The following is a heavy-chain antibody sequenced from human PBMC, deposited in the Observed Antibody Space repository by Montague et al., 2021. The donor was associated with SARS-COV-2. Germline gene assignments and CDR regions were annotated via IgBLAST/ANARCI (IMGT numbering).Heavy chain of an antibody. V-gene: IGHV4-39*01. J-gene: IGHJ6*02. Sequence: SETLSLTCTVSGGSISNSSYYWGWIRQPPGKGLEWIGYIYYSGSTYYNPSLKSRVTISVDTSKNQFSLKLSSVTAADTAVYYCARQPTRGITIFGVVTDYGMDVWGQGTTVTVSS. CDR2: IYYSGST. D-gene: IGHD3-3*01. CDR3: ARQPTRGITIFGVVTDYGMDV. CDR1: GGSISNSSYY.